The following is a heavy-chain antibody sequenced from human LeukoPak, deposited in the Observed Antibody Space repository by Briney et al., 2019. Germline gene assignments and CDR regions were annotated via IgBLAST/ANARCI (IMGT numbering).Heavy chain of an antibody. D-gene: IGHD1-26*01. Sequence: SETLSLTCAVYGGSFSGYYWSWIRQPPRKGLEGIGEINHSGSTNSNSSLKSRVTISVDTSKTQFSLKLSSVTAADTAVYYCARGLRIGLYYYYGMDVWGQGTTVTVSS. V-gene: IGHV4-34*01. CDR3: ARGLRIGLYYYYGMDV. CDR1: GGSFSGYY. J-gene: IGHJ6*02. CDR2: INHSGST.